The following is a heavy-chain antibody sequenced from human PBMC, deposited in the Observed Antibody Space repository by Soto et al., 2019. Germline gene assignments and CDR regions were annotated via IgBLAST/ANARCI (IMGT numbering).Heavy chain of an antibody. Sequence: QVQLQESGPGLVKPSQTLSLTCTVSVGSISSGDYYWSWIRQHPAKGLEWIGNIYYSGSTYYNTSLKSRVTISVDTSQNQFSLKLNSVTAADTAVYYCARVRGYFDYWGQGTLVTVSS. CDR1: VGSISSGDYY. V-gene: IGHV4-31*03. CDR3: ARVRGYFDY. CDR2: IYYSGST. J-gene: IGHJ4*02.